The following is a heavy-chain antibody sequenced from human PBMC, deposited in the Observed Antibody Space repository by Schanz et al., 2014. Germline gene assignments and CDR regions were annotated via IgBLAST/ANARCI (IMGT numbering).Heavy chain of an antibody. V-gene: IGHV3-33*08. CDR3: ARAGYCTSVSCSLFVSDY. CDR2: IGVDGTTT. J-gene: IGHJ4*02. D-gene: IGHD2-2*03. CDR1: GFMFSSYG. Sequence: QVQLVESGGGVVQPGRSLRLSCAASGFMFSSYGMHWVRQAPGKGLEWVSVIGVDGTTTYYADSVKGRFTISRDNSKNTLYLQMNSLRPEDTAVYYCARAGYCTSVSCSLFVSDYWGQGTLVTVSS.